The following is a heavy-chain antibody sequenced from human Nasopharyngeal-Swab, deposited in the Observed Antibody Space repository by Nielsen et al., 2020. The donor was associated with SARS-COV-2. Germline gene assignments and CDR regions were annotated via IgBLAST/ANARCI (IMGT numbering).Heavy chain of an antibody. V-gene: IGHV3-33*03. J-gene: IGHJ4*02. D-gene: IGHD1-7*01. CDR3: AGGNSADH. Sequence: GESLKISCAASGFTFNSYAMSWVRQAPGKGLEWVASIWYDGSDKYYADSVKGRFTISRDNAKNSLYLQMNSLRAEDTAVYYCAGGNSADHWGQGTLVTVSS. CDR1: GFTFNSYA. CDR2: IWYDGSDK.